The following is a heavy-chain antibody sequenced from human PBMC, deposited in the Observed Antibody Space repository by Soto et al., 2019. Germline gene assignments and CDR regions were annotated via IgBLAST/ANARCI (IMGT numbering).Heavy chain of an antibody. V-gene: IGHV2-26*01. Sequence: SGPTLVNPTGTLTLTCTVSGFSLSNARMGVSWIRQPPGKALEWLAHIFSNDEKSYSTSLKSRLTISKDPSKSQVVLTMTNMDPVDTATYYCARTRIAAAGGIYCYSGMDVWGQGTPFT. J-gene: IGHJ6*02. CDR3: ARTRIAAAGGIYCYSGMDV. CDR1: GFSLSNARMG. CDR2: IFSNDEK. D-gene: IGHD6-13*01.